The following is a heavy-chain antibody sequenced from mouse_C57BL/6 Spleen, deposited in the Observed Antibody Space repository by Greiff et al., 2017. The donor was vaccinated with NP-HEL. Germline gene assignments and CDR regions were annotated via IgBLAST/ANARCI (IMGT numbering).Heavy chain of an antibody. CDR3: ARPGGNYNFDY. CDR1: GYTFTSYW. J-gene: IGHJ2*01. D-gene: IGHD2-1*01. CDR2: IDPSDSYT. V-gene: IGHV1-50*01. Sequence: VQLQQSGAELVKPGASVKLSCKASGYTFTSYWMQWVKQRPGQGLEWIGEIDPSDSYTNYNQKFKGKATLTVDTSSSTAYMQLSSLTSEDSAVYYCARPGGNYNFDYWGQGTTLTVSS.